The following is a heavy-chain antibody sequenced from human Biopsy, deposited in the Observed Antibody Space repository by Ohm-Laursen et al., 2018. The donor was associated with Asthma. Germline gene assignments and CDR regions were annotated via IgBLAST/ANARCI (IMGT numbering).Heavy chain of an antibody. D-gene: IGHD2-2*01. CDR3: ARKAGSCISRTCYSLDF. CDR2: INSVFGTT. CDR1: GGTFNTYV. V-gene: IGHV1-69*13. J-gene: IGHJ4*02. Sequence: ASVKVSCKPLGGTFNTYVIGWVRQAPGQGLEWMGGINSVFGTTTYPQKFRDRVTITADDSTSTVYMELSSLRSEDTAVYYCARKAGSCISRTCYSLDFWGQGTLVTVSS.